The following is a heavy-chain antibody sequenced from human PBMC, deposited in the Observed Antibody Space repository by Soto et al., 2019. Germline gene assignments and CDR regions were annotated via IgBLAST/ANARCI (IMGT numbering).Heavy chain of an antibody. Sequence: SETLSLTCTVSGGSISSYYWSWIRQPPGKGLEWIGYIYYSGSTNCNPSLKSRVTISVDTSKNQFSLKLSSVTAADTAVYYCARDRFYSNYADYYYYYRMDVWGQGTTVTVSS. CDR3: ARDRFYSNYADYYYYYRMDV. CDR1: GGSISSYY. CDR2: IYYSGST. D-gene: IGHD4-4*01. J-gene: IGHJ6*02. V-gene: IGHV4-59*01.